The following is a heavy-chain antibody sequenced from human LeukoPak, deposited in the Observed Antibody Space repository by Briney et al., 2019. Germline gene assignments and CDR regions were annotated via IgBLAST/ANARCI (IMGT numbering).Heavy chain of an antibody. J-gene: IGHJ6*03. Sequence: SETLSLTCTVSGGSISSYYWSWIRQPPGKGLEWIGYIYTSGSTNYNPCLKSRGTISVDPSKNHFSLKLSSVTAADTPVYYCARQATIAARSRGDYYYYYYMDVWGKGTTVTVSS. CDR3: ARQATIAARSRGDYYYYYYMDV. V-gene: IGHV4-4*09. CDR1: GGSISSYY. D-gene: IGHD6-6*01. CDR2: IYTSGST.